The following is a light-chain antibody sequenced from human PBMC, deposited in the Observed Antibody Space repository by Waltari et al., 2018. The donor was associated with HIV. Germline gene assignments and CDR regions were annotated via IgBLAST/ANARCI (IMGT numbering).Light chain of an antibody. V-gene: IGKV1-27*01. J-gene: IGKJ4*01. CDR3: QKYNSAPPT. CDR2: AAS. CDR1: QGISHF. Sequence: DIQMTQSPSSLSASVGARVTITCRASQGISHFLAWYQQKPGKVPKLLIYAASTLQSGFPSRFSGSGSGTDFTLTISSLQPEDVATYDCQKYNSAPPTFGGGTKVEIK.